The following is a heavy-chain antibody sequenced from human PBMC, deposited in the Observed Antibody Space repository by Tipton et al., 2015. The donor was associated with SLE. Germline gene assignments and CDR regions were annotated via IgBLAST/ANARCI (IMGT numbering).Heavy chain of an antibody. Sequence: TLSLTCTVSGGSISSYYWSWFRQPPGKGLEWIGYIYYSGSTNYNPSLKSRVTISVDTSKNQFSLKLSSVTAADTAVYYCARGAVLIQDNSWFDPWGQGTLVTVSS. CDR3: ARGAVLIQDNSWFDP. CDR1: GGSISSYY. CDR2: IYYSGST. J-gene: IGHJ5*02. V-gene: IGHV4-59*01. D-gene: IGHD2-21*01.